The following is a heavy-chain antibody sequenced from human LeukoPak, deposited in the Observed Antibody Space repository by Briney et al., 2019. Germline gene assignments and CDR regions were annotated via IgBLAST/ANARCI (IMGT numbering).Heavy chain of an antibody. CDR3: ARSTYYYDSSGYYGP. J-gene: IGHJ5*02. CDR1: GYTFTSYG. D-gene: IGHD3-22*01. CDR2: ISAYNGNT. V-gene: IGHV1-18*01. Sequence: ASVKVSCKASGYTFTSYGISWVRQAPGQGLEWMGWISAYNGNTNYAQKLQGRVTMTTDTSTSTAYMELRSLRSADTAVYYCARSTYYYDSSGYYGPWGQGTLVTVSS.